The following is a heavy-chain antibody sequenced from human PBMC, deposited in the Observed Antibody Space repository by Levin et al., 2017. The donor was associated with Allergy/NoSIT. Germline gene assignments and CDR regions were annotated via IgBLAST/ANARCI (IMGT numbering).Heavy chain of an antibody. CDR3: ARADTLWSAYYTD. V-gene: IGHV1-2*06. CDR1: GYTFTGYY. Sequence: ASVKVSCKASGYTFTGYYLHWVRQAPGQGLEWMGRIRPNTGGTDYAQKFQGRVTMTRDVSIDTAYMEVTNLVSDDTAVYYCARADTLWSAYYTDWGQGTLVTVSS. J-gene: IGHJ4*02. D-gene: IGHD3-3*01. CDR2: IRPNTGGT.